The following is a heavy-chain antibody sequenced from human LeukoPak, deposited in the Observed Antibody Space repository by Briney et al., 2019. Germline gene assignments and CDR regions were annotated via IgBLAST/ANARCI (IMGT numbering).Heavy chain of an antibody. V-gene: IGHV3-23*01. D-gene: IGHD3-10*01. CDR1: GFTFSSYA. J-gene: IGHJ4*02. CDR3: SKGGDYYGSGSPPDY. CDR2: ISGSGGST. Sequence: PGGSLRLSCAASGFTFSSYAMSWVRQAPGKGLEWVSAISGSGGSTYYADSVKGRFTISRDNSKNTLYLQMNSLRAEDTAVYYCSKGGDYYGSGSPPDYWGQGTLVTVSS.